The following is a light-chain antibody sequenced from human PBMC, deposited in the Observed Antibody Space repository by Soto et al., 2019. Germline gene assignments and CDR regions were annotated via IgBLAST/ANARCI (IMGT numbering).Light chain of an antibody. Sequence: QSVLTQPPSASGTPGQRVTISCSGSSSNIGSNYVYWYQQLPGTAPKLLIYRNNQRPSGLPDRFSGSKSGTSASLAISGHRSEDEADYYCAAWDDSLSGAVFGGGTQVTVL. J-gene: IGLJ2*01. CDR1: SSNIGSNY. V-gene: IGLV1-47*01. CDR2: RNN. CDR3: AAWDDSLSGAV.